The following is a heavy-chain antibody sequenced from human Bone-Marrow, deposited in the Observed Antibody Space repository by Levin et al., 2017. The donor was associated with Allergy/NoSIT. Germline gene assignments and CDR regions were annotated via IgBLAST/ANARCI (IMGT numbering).Heavy chain of an antibody. D-gene: IGHD3-22*01. CDR2: INWNGDSI. Sequence: GESLKISCAASGFVFDQHGMSWVRQAPGKGLEWVSGINWNGDSIDYADSVKGRFTISRDNGRNSLYLQMNGLRAADTALYYCARVRQAGYYESTGSYRVTLWYFDLWGRGTLVTVSS. V-gene: IGHV3-20*04. CDR1: GFVFDQHG. J-gene: IGHJ2*01. CDR3: ARVRQAGYYESTGSYRVTLWYFDL.